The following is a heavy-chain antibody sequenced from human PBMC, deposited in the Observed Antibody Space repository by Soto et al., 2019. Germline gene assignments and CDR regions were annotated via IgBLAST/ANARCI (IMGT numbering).Heavy chain of an antibody. CDR3: ARDGDYFDDSAYFLRDAFDI. J-gene: IGHJ3*02. Sequence: PGGSLRLSCAASGFTFSDYYMSWIRQVPGKGLEWVSYISNSGSTIDYADSVKGRFTISRDNANNSLFLQMNSLRAEDTAVYYCARDGDYFDDSAYFLRDAFDIWGQGTMVTVSS. D-gene: IGHD3-22*01. V-gene: IGHV3-11*01. CDR2: ISNSGSTI. CDR1: GFTFSDYY.